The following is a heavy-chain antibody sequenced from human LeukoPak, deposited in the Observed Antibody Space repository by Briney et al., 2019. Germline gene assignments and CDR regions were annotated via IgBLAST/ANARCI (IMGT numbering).Heavy chain of an antibody. CDR1: GFTVSSNY. J-gene: IGHJ4*02. CDR3: ARGGPAYCGADCYSRIDF. V-gene: IGHV3-66*01. CDR2: IYSGGST. D-gene: IGHD2-21*02. Sequence: GGSLRLSCAASGFTVSSNYMSWVRQAPGKGLEWVSVIYSGGSTYYADSVKGRFTISRDNSKNTLYLQMNSLRAEDTAVYYCARGGPAYCGADCYSRIDFWGQGTLVTVSS.